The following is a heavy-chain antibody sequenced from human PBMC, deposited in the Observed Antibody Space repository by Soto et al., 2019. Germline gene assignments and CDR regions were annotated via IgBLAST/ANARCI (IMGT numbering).Heavy chain of an antibody. Sequence: EVQLVQSRREVKKPGESLKISCKGSGYSFHGYWIGWVRQMPGKGLEWMESIYPYDSDAKYSTSFQGQVTISADKSINTAFLEWRTLRASDTAVEYCARAGDTYGNYFVSWGQGTLITVSS. CDR2: IYPYDSDA. CDR1: GYSFHGYW. CDR3: ARAGDTYGNYFVS. V-gene: IGHV5-51*01. J-gene: IGHJ4*02. D-gene: IGHD2-8*01.